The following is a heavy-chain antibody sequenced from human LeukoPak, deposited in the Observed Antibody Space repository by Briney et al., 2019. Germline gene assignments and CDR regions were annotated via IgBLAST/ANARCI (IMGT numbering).Heavy chain of an antibody. J-gene: IGHJ4*02. Sequence: PSEPLSLTCTVSLDCPTSNFWSWVRQPPGKGLEWIGEIHRSGSPNYNPSLQSRVTISIDRSRNQIALELSSVTAADTAVYYCAREILGGFNPGAYWGQGTLVTVSS. CDR1: LDCPTSNF. CDR3: AREILGGFNPGAY. V-gene: IGHV4-4*02. CDR2: IHRSGSP. D-gene: IGHD1-14*01.